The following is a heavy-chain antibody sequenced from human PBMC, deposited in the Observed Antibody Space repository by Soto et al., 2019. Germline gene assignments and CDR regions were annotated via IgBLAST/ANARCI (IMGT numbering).Heavy chain of an antibody. CDR1: GFTPSTYE. V-gene: IGHV3-64*01. D-gene: IGHD1-7*01. CDR3: ARDRRFRTLDYYYYMDV. CDR2: ISSDGDRT. Sequence: PGGSLRLSCVASGFTPSTYEMHWVRQAPGKGLEYVSAISSDGDRTYYANSVKGRFTISRDNSKNTLFLQMGSLRAEDMAVYYCARDRRFRTLDYYYYMDVWGKGTTVTVSS. J-gene: IGHJ6*03.